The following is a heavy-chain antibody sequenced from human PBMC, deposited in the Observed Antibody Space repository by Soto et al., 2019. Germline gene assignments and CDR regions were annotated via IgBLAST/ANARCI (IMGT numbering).Heavy chain of an antibody. J-gene: IGHJ4*02. CDR1: GFTFTSSA. D-gene: IGHD3-22*01. CDR3: AAHTHYYDSSGYYDY. V-gene: IGHV1-58*01. Sequence: ASVKVSCKASGFTFTSSAVQWVRQARGQRLEWIGWIVVGSGNTNYAQKFQERVTITRDMSTSTAYMELSSLRSEDTAVHYCAAHTHYYDSSGYYDYWGQGTLVTVSS. CDR2: IVVGSGNT.